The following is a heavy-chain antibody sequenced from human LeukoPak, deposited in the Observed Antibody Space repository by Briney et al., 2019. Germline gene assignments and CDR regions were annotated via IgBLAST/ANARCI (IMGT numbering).Heavy chain of an antibody. J-gene: IGHJ4*02. CDR3: ASSSSLGH. CDR1: GFSFSVYA. D-gene: IGHD6-6*01. CDR2: ISYDGSNK. Sequence: GGSLRLSCAASGFSFSVYAMHWVRQAPGKGLEWVAVISYDGSNKYYADSVKGRFTISRDNSKNTLYLQMNSLRAEDTAVYYCASSSSLGHWGQGTLVTVSS. V-gene: IGHV3-30*04.